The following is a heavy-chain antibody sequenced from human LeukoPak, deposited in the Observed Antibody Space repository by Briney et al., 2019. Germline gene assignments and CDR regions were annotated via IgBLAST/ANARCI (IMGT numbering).Heavy chain of an antibody. D-gene: IGHD6-6*01. CDR2: ISPSGGST. V-gene: IGHV1-46*01. CDR1: GYIVTPYY. CDR3: ARVEYSSSSSLDY. J-gene: IGHJ4*02. Sequence: ASRRLCCTASGYIVTPYYMHWVRQAPGRALGWGGIISPSGGSTSYAQKFQGRVTMTRDTSTSTVYMELSSLRSEDTAVYYCARVEYSSSSSLDYWGQGTLVTVSS.